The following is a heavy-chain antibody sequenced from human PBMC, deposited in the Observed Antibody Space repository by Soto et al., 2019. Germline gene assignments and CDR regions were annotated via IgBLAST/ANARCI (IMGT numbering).Heavy chain of an antibody. CDR2: IYSGGST. CDR1: GFTVSSNY. V-gene: IGHV3-53*01. D-gene: IGHD6-13*01. CDR3: ARDGSSWSNYYYYGMDV. J-gene: IGHJ6*02. Sequence: GGSLRLSCAASGFTVSSNYMSWVRQAPGKGLEWVSVIYSGGSTYYADSVKGRFTISRDNSKNTLYLQMNSLRAEDTAVYYCARDGSSWSNYYYYGMDVWGQGTTVTVSS.